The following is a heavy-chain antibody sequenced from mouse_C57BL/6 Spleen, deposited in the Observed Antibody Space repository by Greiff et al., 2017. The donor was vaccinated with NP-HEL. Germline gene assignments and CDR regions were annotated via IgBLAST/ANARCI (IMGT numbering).Heavy chain of an antibody. CDR3: ARGDFDY. J-gene: IGHJ2*01. CDR2: ISSGGSYT. V-gene: IGHV5-6*02. CDR1: GFTFSSYG. Sequence: EVMLVESGGDLVKPGGSLKLSCAASGFTFSSYGMSWVRQTPDKRLEWVATISSGGSYTYYPDSVKGRFTNSRDNAKNTLYLQMSSLKSEDTAMYYCARGDFDYWGQGTTLTVSS.